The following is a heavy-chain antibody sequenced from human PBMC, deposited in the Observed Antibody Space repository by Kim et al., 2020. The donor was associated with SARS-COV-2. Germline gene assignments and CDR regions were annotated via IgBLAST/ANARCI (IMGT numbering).Heavy chain of an antibody. J-gene: IGHJ4*02. V-gene: IGHV3-30*01. CDR3: GRGRSGYTGGFDY. Sequence: ANAAKGRFTISRANSKNTLYLEMISLRADDRAVYFCGRGRSGYTGGFDYWGQGTLVTVSS. D-gene: IGHD6-19*01.